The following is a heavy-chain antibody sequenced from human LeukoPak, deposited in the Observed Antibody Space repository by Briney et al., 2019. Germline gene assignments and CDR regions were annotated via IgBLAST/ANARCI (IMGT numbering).Heavy chain of an antibody. CDR3: AKLDYYDSSGYH. D-gene: IGHD3-22*01. V-gene: IGHV3-23*01. Sequence: GGSLRLSCAASGFTFSSYAMSWVRQAPGKGLEWVSAISGSGGSTYYADSVKGRFTVSRDNSKNTLYLQMNSLRAEDTAVYYCAKLDYYDSSGYHWGQGTLVTVSS. J-gene: IGHJ5*02. CDR1: GFTFSSYA. CDR2: ISGSGGST.